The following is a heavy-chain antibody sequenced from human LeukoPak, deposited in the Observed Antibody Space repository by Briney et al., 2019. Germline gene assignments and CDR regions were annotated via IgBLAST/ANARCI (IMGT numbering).Heavy chain of an antibody. Sequence: SETLSLTCAVYGGSFSGYYWGWIRQTPGKGLEWIGSIYYSGSTYYNPSLKSRVTISVDTSKNQFSLKLSSVTAADTAVYYCARHHYSGYGYPFDYWGQGTLVTVSS. D-gene: IGHD5-18*01. CDR1: GGSFSGYY. V-gene: IGHV4-39*01. J-gene: IGHJ4*02. CDR2: IYYSGST. CDR3: ARHHYSGYGYPFDY.